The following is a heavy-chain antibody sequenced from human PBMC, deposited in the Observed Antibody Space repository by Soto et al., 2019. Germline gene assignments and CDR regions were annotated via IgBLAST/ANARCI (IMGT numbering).Heavy chain of an antibody. J-gene: IGHJ5*02. CDR1: GYTFTSYA. D-gene: IGHD1-26*01. V-gene: IGHV1-3*01. Sequence: ASVKVSCKASGYTFTSYAMHWVRQAPGQRFEWMGWINARNGNTKYSQKFLGRVTITRHTSACTAYMVLSSLRSEDTAVYYRARKKVGAMDWFDPWGQGALVTVSS. CDR3: ARKKVGAMDWFDP. CDR2: INARNGNT.